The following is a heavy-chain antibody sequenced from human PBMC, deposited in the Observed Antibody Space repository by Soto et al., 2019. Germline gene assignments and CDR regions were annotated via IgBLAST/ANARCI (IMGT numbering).Heavy chain of an antibody. J-gene: IGHJ4*02. D-gene: IGHD2-2*01. Sequence: SGGSLRLSCAASGFTFSSYAMHWVRQAPGKGLEWVAVISYDGNNKYYADSVKGRFPISRDNSKNTLYLQMNSLRAEDTAVYYCARGPSSLTRFDYWGQGTLVTVSS. V-gene: IGHV3-30-3*01. CDR3: ARGPSSLTRFDY. CDR2: ISYDGNNK. CDR1: GFTFSSYA.